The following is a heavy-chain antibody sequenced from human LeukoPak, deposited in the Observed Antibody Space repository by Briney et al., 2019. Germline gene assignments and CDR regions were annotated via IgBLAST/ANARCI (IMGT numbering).Heavy chain of an antibody. V-gene: IGHV4-4*07. D-gene: IGHD3-16*01. CDR2: IHTSWTT. J-gene: IGHJ5*02. CDR3: ARGDYYDGGGRNWFDP. Sequence: SETLSLTRTVSGGSMSSYYWSFIRQPAGKGLEWLGRIHTSWTTYYNPSLKSRVTMSVDTSRNQFSLRLTSVTAADTAVYYCARGDYYDGGGRNWFDPWGQGTLVTVSS. CDR1: GGSMSSYY.